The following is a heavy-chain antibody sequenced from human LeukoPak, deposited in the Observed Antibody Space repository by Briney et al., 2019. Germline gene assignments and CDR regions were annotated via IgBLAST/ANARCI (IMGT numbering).Heavy chain of an antibody. V-gene: IGHV1-2*02. D-gene: IGHD2-2*02. CDR3: AREDLYCSSTSCHTRYYFDY. J-gene: IGHJ4*02. CDR2: INPNNGGT. CDR1: GYTFTGYY. Sequence: ASVKVSCKASGYTFTGYYMYWVRQAPGQGLEWMGWINPNNGGTNYAQKFQGRVTMTRDTPISTAYMELSRLRSDDTAVYYCAREDLYCSSTSCHTRYYFDYWGQGTLVTVSS.